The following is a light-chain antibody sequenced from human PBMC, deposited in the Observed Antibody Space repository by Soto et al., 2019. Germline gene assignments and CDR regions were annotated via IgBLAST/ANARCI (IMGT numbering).Light chain of an antibody. CDR1: QSVGSN. CDR3: QQYNYLIT. Sequence: EIVLTQSPATLSVSPGERATLSCRASQSVGSNLAWYQQKPDRAPRLLIYGASTSATAIPTKFSGSGSGTEFTLTISSLQSEDFAVYYCQQYNYLITFGQGTRLEIK. CDR2: GAS. J-gene: IGKJ5*01. V-gene: IGKV3-15*01.